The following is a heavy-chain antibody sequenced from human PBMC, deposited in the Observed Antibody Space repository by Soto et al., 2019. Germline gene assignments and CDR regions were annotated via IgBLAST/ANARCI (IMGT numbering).Heavy chain of an antibody. V-gene: IGHV3-53*01. J-gene: IGHJ4*02. CDR2: IYSDGTT. CDR1: GFTVSSNY. Sequence: XGSLRVSCAASGFTVSSNYMNWVRQAPGKGLEWLSIIYSDGTTYYADSVKGRFTISRDNFKNTLYLQMNNLRAEDTAVYYCAILSNWGQGTLVTVSS. D-gene: IGHD6-6*01. CDR3: AILSN.